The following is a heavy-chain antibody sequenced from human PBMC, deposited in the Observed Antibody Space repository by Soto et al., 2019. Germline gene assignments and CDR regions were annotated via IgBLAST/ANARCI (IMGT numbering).Heavy chain of an antibody. CDR2: TIGSGGST. V-gene: IGHV3-23*01. J-gene: IGHJ4*02. D-gene: IGHD6-13*01. CDR1: GFTFSSYA. CDR3: AKRSGSYWYGPFDK. Sequence: EVQLLESGGDLVQPGGSLRLSCAASGFTFSSYAMTWVRQAPGKGLEWVSSTIGSGGSTYYADSVKGRFTISRDNSKNTLYLQMNSLRAEYTAVYYCAKRSGSYWYGPFDKWGQGTLVTVSS.